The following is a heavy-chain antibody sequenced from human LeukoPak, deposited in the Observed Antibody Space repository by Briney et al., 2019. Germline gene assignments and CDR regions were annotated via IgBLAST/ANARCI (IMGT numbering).Heavy chain of an antibody. V-gene: IGHV4-4*02. CDR3: GREGRPFPPLDY. CDR1: GGSITNTNY. D-gene: IGHD2/OR15-2a*01. CDR2: VNLQGST. Sequence: SETLSLTCGVSGGSITNTNYWTWVRQPPGKGLEWIGEVNLQGSTNYNPSLMGRVAISVDTSENHISLQLTSVTAADTAVYYCGREGRPFPPLDYSGQGTLVTVSS. J-gene: IGHJ4*02.